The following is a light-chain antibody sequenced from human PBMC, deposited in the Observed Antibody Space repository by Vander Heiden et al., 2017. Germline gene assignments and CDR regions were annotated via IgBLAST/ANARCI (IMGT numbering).Light chain of an antibody. CDR3: QQSYSTPRT. Sequence: DIQLTHSPCSLSASVGDRVTITCRASQSISSYLNWDQQKPGKAPKLLIYAASSLQSGVPSRFSGSGSGTDFTLTISSLQPEDFATYYCQQSYSTPRTFGQGTKVEIK. CDR2: AAS. J-gene: IGKJ1*01. CDR1: QSISSY. V-gene: IGKV1-39*01.